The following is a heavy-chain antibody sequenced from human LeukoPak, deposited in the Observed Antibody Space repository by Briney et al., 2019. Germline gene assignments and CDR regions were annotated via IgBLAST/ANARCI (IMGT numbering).Heavy chain of an antibody. Sequence: PSETLSLTCAVYGGSFSGYYWSWIRQPPGKGLEWIGEINHSGSTNYNPSLKSRVTISVGTSKNQFSLKLSSVTAADTAVYYCARAEPETTRTKSFDYWGQGTLVTVSS. V-gene: IGHV4-34*01. CDR3: ARAEPETTRTKSFDY. CDR1: GGSFSGYY. J-gene: IGHJ4*02. CDR2: INHSGST. D-gene: IGHD1-1*01.